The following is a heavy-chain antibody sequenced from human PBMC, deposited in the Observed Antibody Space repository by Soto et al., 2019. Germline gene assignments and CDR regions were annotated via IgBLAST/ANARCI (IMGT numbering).Heavy chain of an antibody. CDR3: ARHLDYDFWSGYSNWFDP. CDR1: GGSFSGYY. V-gene: IGHV4-34*01. CDR2: INHSGST. J-gene: IGHJ5*02. D-gene: IGHD3-3*01. Sequence: LSLTCAVYGGSFSGYYWSWIRQPPGKGLEWIGEINHSGSTNYNPSLKSRVTISVDTSKNQFSRKLSSVTAADTAVYYCARHLDYDFWSGYSNWFDPWGQGTPVTVSS.